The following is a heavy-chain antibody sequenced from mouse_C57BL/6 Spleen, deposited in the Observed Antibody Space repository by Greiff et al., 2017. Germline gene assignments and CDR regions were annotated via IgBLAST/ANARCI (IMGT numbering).Heavy chain of an antibody. CDR2: ISSGSSTI. V-gene: IGHV5-17*01. D-gene: IGHD1-1*01. CDR1: GFTFSDYG. Sequence: EVKLMESGGGLVKPGGSLKLSCAASGFTFSDYGMHWVRQAPEKGLEWVAYISSGSSTIYYADTVKGRFTISRDNAKNTLFLQMTSLMSEDTAMYYWARESLCITTVVATDYAMDYWGQGTSVTVSS. J-gene: IGHJ4*01. CDR3: ARESLCITTVVATDYAMDY.